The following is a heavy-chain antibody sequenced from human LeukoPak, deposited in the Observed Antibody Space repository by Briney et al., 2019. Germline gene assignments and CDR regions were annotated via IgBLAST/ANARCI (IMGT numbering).Heavy chain of an antibody. CDR1: GGSISTTIYY. CDR2: TYYTGHT. J-gene: IGHJ4*02. D-gene: IGHD3-22*01. Sequence: PSETLSLTCTVSGGSISTTIYYWGWIRQSPGKGLQWIASTYYTGHTSYNPSLKSRITMSVDTSKNQFSLKLSSVTAADTAVYYCAKDPYHIDSSGYYYHGYFDYWGQGTLVTVSS. CDR3: AKDPYHIDSSGYYYHGYFDY. V-gene: IGHV4-39*07.